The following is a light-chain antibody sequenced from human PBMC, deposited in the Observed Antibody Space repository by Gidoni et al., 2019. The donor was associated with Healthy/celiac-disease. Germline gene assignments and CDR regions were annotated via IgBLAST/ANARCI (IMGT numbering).Light chain of an antibody. V-gene: IGLV2-23*02. CDR3: CSYAGRSTWV. CDR2: EVT. J-gene: IGLJ3*02. Sequence: QSALTQPASVSGPPGQSITITCTGPSSSVGSYNLVSWYQQRPGKAPKLMIYEVTKRPSGVSNRFSGSKSGNTASLTIAGRQAEDEADYYCCSYAGRSTWVFGGGTKLTVL. CDR1: SSSVGSYNL.